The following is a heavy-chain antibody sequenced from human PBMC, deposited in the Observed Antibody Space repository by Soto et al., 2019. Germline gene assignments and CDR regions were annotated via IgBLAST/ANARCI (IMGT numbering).Heavy chain of an antibody. D-gene: IGHD1-26*01. CDR3: ARHAVGAILNWFDP. CDR2: IYYSGST. V-gene: IGHV4-59*08. Sequence: QVQLQESGPGLVKPSETLSLTCTVSGGSISSYYWSWIRQPPGKGLEWIGYIYYSGSTNYNPSLKSRVTISVDTSKNQFSLKLSSVTAADTAVYYCARHAVGAILNWFDPWGQGTLVTVSS. CDR1: GGSISSYY. J-gene: IGHJ5*02.